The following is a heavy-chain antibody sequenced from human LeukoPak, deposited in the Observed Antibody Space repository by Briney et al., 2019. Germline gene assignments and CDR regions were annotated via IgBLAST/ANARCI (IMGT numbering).Heavy chain of an antibody. Sequence: GGSLRLSCAASGFGISGIAMTWVRQAPGKGLEWVSSIGSGEKTHYSESAMSRFAISRDNFQYMVFLEMNTLGADDTAVYYCARDFHYYVAMDVWGQGTTVTVSS. CDR2: IGSGEKT. CDR3: ARDFHYYVAMDV. J-gene: IGHJ6*02. CDR1: GFGISGIA. D-gene: IGHD3-10*02. V-gene: IGHV3-23*01.